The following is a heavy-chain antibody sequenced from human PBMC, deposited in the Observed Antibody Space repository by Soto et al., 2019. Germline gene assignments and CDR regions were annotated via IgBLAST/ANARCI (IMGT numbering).Heavy chain of an antibody. V-gene: IGHV1-2*02. CDR1: GYTFPRHY. D-gene: IGHD2-8*01. CDR3: ARAYCTNGVCYMANWFDT. Sequence: APVKGSRQASGYTFPRHYMHWVRPAPGQRLEWMGWINPNSGGTNYAQKFQGRVTMTRDTSISTAYMELGRLRSDDTAVYYCARAYCTNGVCYMANWFDTWGQGTLVTVSS. J-gene: IGHJ5*02. CDR2: INPNSGGT.